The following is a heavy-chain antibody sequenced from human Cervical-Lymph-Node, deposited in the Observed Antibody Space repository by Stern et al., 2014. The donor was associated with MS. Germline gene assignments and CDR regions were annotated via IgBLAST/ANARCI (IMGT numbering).Heavy chain of an antibody. D-gene: IGHD3-3*01. Sequence: QVQLVQSGSEFKKPGASVTVSCKASGYTLTKYLIHWVRQAPGHGLEWLGWINSNTWAQMYARDFSGRFILSLDTAVTTAYLQISRLKTEDTAVYYCARDMSDFWSDYGHNWFDPWGQGTLVTVSS. J-gene: IGHJ5*02. CDR2: INSNTWAQ. CDR1: GYTLTKYL. CDR3: ARDMSDFWSDYGHNWFDP. V-gene: IGHV7-4-1*02.